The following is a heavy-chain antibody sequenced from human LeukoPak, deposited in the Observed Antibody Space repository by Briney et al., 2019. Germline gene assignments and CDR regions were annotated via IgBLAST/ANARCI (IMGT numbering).Heavy chain of an antibody. CDR2: ISYDGSNK. V-gene: IGHV3-30*03. CDR1: GFTFSSYG. J-gene: IGHJ4*02. D-gene: IGHD2-2*01. CDR3: ARDRYCSTTSGSRRYFDY. Sequence: GRSLRLSRAASGFTFSSYGMHWVRQAPGKGLEWVAVISYDGSNKYYADSVKGSFTISRDNSKNTLYLQMNSLRAEDMAVYYWARDRYCSTTSGSRRYFDYWGQGTLVTVSS.